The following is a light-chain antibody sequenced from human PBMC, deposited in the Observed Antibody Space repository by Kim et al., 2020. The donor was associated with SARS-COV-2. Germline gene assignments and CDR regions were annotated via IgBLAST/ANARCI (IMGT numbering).Light chain of an antibody. CDR1: QSINIW. V-gene: IGKV1-5*01. CDR2: DAS. Sequence: DIQMTQSPSTLSASVGDRVTITCRASQSINIWLAWYQQKPGKAPNLLIYDASNLETGVPSTFSGSGSGTQFTLTISSLQPDDFATYYCQEYKSDSWTFGQGTKVEIK. CDR3: QEYKSDSWT. J-gene: IGKJ1*01.